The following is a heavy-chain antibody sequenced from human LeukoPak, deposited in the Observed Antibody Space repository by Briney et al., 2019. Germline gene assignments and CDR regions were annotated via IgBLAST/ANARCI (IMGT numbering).Heavy chain of an antibody. Sequence: GGSLRLSCAASGXTFSSYGMHWVRQAPGKGLEWVAVIWYDGNNKYYADSVKGRFTISRDNSKNTLYLQMNSLRAEDTAVYYCARSTSSEYDIYHFDYWGQGTLVTVSS. J-gene: IGHJ4*02. CDR2: IWYDGNNK. CDR3: ARSTSSEYDIYHFDY. V-gene: IGHV3-33*01. D-gene: IGHD3-9*01. CDR1: GXTFSSYG.